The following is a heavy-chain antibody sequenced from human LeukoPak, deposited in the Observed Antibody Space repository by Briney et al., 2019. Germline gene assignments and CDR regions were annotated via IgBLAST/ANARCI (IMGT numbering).Heavy chain of an antibody. D-gene: IGHD2-8*01. Sequence: GRSLRLSCAASGFTFSSYGMHWVRQAPGKGLEWVAVISYDGSNKYYADSVKGRFTISRDNSKNTLYLQMNSLRAEDTAVYYCAKGKINHNGAFDIWGQGTVVTVSS. CDR2: ISYDGSNK. CDR1: GFTFSSYG. CDR3: AKGKINHNGAFDI. J-gene: IGHJ3*02. V-gene: IGHV3-30*18.